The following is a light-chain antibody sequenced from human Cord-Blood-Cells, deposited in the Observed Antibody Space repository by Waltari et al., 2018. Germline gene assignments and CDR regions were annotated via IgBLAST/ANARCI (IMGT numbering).Light chain of an antibody. J-gene: IGLJ3*02. CDR3: CSYAGSYTWV. CDR2: DVS. V-gene: IGLV2-11*01. CDR1: SSAVGAYNS. Sequence: QSALTQPRSVSGSPGQSVTISCTGTSSAVGAYNSVSWSQQHPGKAPKLMIYDVSKRPSGVPDRFSGSKSGNTASLTIYGLQAEDEADYYCCSYAGSYTWVFGGGTKLTVL.